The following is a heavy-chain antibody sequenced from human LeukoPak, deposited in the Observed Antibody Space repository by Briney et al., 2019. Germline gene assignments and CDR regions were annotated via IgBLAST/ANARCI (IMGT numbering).Heavy chain of an antibody. CDR2: IYYSGST. CDR3: ASDYGSGSYYISDYGMDV. J-gene: IGHJ6*02. V-gene: IGHV4-39*01. D-gene: IGHD3-10*01. CDR1: GGSISSSSYY. Sequence: SETLSLTCTVSGGSISSSSYYWGWIRQPPGKGLEWIGSIYYSGSTYYNPSLKSRVTISVDTSKNQFSLKLSSVTAADTAVYYCASDYGSGSYYISDYGMDVWGQGTTVTVSS.